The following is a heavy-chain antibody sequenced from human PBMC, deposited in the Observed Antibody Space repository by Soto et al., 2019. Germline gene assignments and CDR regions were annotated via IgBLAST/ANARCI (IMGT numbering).Heavy chain of an antibody. CDR3: AREEYYYGSGSFFTG. V-gene: IGHV1-69*08. Sequence: QVQLVQSGAEVKKPGSSVKVSCKASGRTFSSYTISWVRQAPGQGLEWRGRIIPILGIANYAQKLRSRDTITADKSTSTAYMELSSLRSEDTAVYYCAREEYYYGSGSFFTGWGQGTLVNVSS. J-gene: IGHJ4*02. D-gene: IGHD3-10*01. CDR1: GRTFSSYT. CDR2: IIPILGIA.